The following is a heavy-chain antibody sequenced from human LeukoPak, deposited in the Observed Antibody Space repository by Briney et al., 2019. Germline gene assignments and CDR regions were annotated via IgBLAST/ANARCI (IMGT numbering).Heavy chain of an antibody. J-gene: IGHJ5*02. CDR2: IYYSGST. CDR1: GGSISSYY. V-gene: IGHV4-59*01. Sequence: PSETLSLTCTVSGGSISSYYWSWIRQPPGKGLEWIGYIYYSGSTNYNPSLKSRVTISVDTSKNRFSLKLSSVTAADTAVYYCAGTEEGWFDPWGQGTLVTVSS. CDR3: AGTEEGWFDP.